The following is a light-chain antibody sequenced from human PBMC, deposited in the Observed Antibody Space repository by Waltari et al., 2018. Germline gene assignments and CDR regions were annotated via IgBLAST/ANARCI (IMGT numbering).Light chain of an antibody. CDR3: QQYDSSPRT. J-gene: IGKJ1*01. CDR2: GAS. Sequence: EIVLTQSPGTLSLSPGERATISWRASQSVSRSYLAWYQPKPGQAPRLLIYGASSRATGIPDRFSGSGSGTDFTLTISRLEPEDVAVYYCQQYDSSPRTFGQGTKVEVK. V-gene: IGKV3-20*01. CDR1: QSVSRSY.